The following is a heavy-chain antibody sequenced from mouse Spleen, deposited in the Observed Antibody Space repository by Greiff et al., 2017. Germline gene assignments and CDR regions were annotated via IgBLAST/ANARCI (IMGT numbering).Heavy chain of an antibody. V-gene: IGHV5-9-1*01. D-gene: IGHD1-1*01. Sequence: EVMLVESGGGLVKPGGSLKLSCAASGFTFSSYAMSWVRQTPEKRLEWVATISRGGSYTYYPDSVKGRFTISRDNAKNTLYLQMSSLRSEDTAMYYCARHYYGSSLSYFDYWGQGTTLTVSS. J-gene: IGHJ2*01. CDR2: ISRGGSYT. CDR1: GFTFSSYA. CDR3: ARHYYGSSLSYFDY.